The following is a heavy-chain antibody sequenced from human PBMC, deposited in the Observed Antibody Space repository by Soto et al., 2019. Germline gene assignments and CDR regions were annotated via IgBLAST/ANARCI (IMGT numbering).Heavy chain of an antibody. D-gene: IGHD1-1*01. CDR1: GGSISSYY. Sequence: ETLSLTCTVSGGSISSYYWSWIRQPPGKGLEWIGYIYYSGSTNYNPSLKSRVTISVDTSKNQFSLKLSSVTAADTAVYYCARATIRSWRFYGMAVWRQGTTVTVSS. CDR2: IYYSGST. V-gene: IGHV4-59*01. CDR3: ARATIRSWRFYGMAV. J-gene: IGHJ6*02.